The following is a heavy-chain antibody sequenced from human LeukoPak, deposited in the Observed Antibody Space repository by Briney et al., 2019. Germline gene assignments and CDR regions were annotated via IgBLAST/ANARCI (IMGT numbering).Heavy chain of an antibody. CDR3: ARGSRRRDPSMRVVLAAVLDP. Sequence: KASETLSLTCTVSGGAISNSLYYWSWIRQPPGKGLEWIGYIYYSGSTNYNPSLKSRVTISVDTSKNQFSLKLSSVTAADTAVYYCARGSRRRDPSMRVVLAAVLDPWGQGTLVTVSS. V-gene: IGHV4-61*05. CDR2: IYYSGST. J-gene: IGHJ5*02. CDR1: GGAISNSLYY. D-gene: IGHD2-8*01.